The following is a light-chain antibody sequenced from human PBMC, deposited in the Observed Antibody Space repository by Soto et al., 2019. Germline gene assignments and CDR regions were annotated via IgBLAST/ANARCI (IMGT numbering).Light chain of an antibody. CDR2: AAS. CDR3: QQSYNSPQT. Sequence: DIQMTQSPASLSSSASERVTITCRASQHISDYLAWYQQKPGQVPKLLISAASTLQSGVPSRFRGSASGTDFTLTITGLQPDDFATYSCQQSYNSPQTFGRGTKVDI. CDR1: QHISDY. V-gene: IGKV1-27*01. J-gene: IGKJ1*01.